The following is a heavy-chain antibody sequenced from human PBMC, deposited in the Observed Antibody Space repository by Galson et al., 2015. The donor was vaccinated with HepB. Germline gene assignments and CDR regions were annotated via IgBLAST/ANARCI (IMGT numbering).Heavy chain of an antibody. D-gene: IGHD6-19*01. Sequence: SLRLSCAASGFTFSSYAMSWVRQAPGKGLEWVSAISGSGGSNSYADSVRGRFTISRDNSKNTLYLQMNSLRAEDTAVYYCAKDTPQTWGYSSGGYWGQGTLVTVSS. CDR3: AKDTPQTWGYSSGGY. V-gene: IGHV3-23*01. J-gene: IGHJ4*02. CDR1: GFTFSSYA. CDR2: ISGSGGSN.